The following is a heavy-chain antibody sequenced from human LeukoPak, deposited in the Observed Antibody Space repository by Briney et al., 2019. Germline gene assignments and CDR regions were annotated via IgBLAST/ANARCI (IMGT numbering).Heavy chain of an antibody. D-gene: IGHD6-19*01. CDR2: ISWGTDSI. Sequence: PGRPLRLSCAASGFTFNDHAMYWVRQVPGKGLEWVSGISWGTDSIGYADSVKGRFTISRDNAKNSLYLQMNSLRTEDTALYYCAKSQGAVAGPIDFWGQGTLVTVSS. V-gene: IGHV3-9*01. CDR3: AKSQGAVAGPIDF. CDR1: GFTFNDHA. J-gene: IGHJ4*02.